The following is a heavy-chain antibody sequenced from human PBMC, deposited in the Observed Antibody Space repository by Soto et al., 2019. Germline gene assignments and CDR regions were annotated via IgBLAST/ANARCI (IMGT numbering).Heavy chain of an antibody. Sequence: QAQLVQSGGEVKRPGASVKVSCRASGYTFDKYGFNWVRQAPGQGLEWMGRISAFNDYTNLAQKFQGRITLTTDASTNTAYMELQILRSDDTAMSYCARGRGVVIPAGTPDAFDVWGQGTMVTVSS. CDR1: GYTFDKYG. J-gene: IGHJ3*01. CDR3: ARGRGVVIPAGTPDAFDV. V-gene: IGHV1-18*01. CDR2: ISAFNDYT. D-gene: IGHD6-13*01.